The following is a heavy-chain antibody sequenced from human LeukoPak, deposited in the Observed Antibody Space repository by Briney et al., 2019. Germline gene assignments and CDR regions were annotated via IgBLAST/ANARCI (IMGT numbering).Heavy chain of an antibody. Sequence: ASVKVSCKASGYALTTYDINCVRQAPGQGLEWMGWMNPNSGRTGYALKFQDRISITRNTSIGTAYMELSSLESEDTAVYYCARETPSRYFDYWGQGTLVTVSS. V-gene: IGHV1-8*01. CDR1: GYALTTYD. D-gene: IGHD4-23*01. CDR3: ARETPSRYFDY. J-gene: IGHJ4*02. CDR2: MNPNSGRT.